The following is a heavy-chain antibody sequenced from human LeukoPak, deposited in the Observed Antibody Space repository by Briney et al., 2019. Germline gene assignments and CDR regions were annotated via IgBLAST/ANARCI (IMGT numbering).Heavy chain of an antibody. CDR2: IRYDGSNK. CDR3: ARVGVGAPHYYYYMDV. V-gene: IGHV3-30*02. J-gene: IGHJ6*03. D-gene: IGHD1-26*01. CDR1: GFTFSSYG. Sequence: GGSLRLSCAASGFTFSSYGMHWVRQAPGKGLEWVAFIRYDGSNKYYADSVKGRFTISRDNSKNTLYLHVNSLRPEDTAVYYCARVGVGAPHYYYYMDVWGKGTTVTVSS.